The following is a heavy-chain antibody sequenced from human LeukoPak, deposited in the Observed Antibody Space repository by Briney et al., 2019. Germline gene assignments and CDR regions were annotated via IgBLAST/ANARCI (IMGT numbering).Heavy chain of an antibody. V-gene: IGHV4-59*12. J-gene: IGHJ5*02. CDR2: IYYSGST. D-gene: IGHD4-17*01. CDR3: ARGSTVTGFDP. CDR1: GGSIRSYY. Sequence: SETLSLTCTVSGGSIRSYYWSWIRQPPGKGLEWIGSIYYSGSTYYNPSLKSRVTISVDTSKNQFSLRLSSVTAADTAVYYCARGSTVTGFDPWGQGTLVTVSS.